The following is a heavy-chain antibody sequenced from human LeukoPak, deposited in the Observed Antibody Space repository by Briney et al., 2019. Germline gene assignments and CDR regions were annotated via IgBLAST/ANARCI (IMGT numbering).Heavy chain of an antibody. Sequence: ASVKVSCKASGNTFSGYYIHWVRQAPGQGLEWMGWINPKGGGTNYAQKFQGRVTMTRDTSISTAYMDLRRLRSDDTAVYHCASVKLGPEGFFDSWGQGTLVTVSS. D-gene: IGHD7-27*01. J-gene: IGHJ4*02. V-gene: IGHV1-2*02. CDR3: ASVKLGPEGFFDS. CDR1: GNTFSGYY. CDR2: INPKGGGT.